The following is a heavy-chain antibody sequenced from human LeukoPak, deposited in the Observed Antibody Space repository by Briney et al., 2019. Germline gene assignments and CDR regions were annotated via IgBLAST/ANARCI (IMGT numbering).Heavy chain of an antibody. Sequence: SETLSLTCAVYGGSFSGYYWSWIRQPPGEGLEWIGSIYFGGNTYYNPSLKSRVTMSIDTSKSQFSLKVSSVTAADTAVYYCARDAIAVTGTGFDYWGQGNLVAVTS. CDR3: ARDAIAVTGTGFDY. V-gene: IGHV4-34*01. D-gene: IGHD6-19*01. CDR2: IYFGGNT. CDR1: GGSFSGYY. J-gene: IGHJ4*02.